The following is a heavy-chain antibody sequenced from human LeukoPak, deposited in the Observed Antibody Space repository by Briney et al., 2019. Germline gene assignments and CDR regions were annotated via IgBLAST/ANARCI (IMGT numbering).Heavy chain of an antibody. CDR2: INHSGST. CDR3: ARGVSSYDSSGYFFWFDP. Sequence: SETLSLTCAVYGGSFSGYYWSWIRQPPGKGLEWIGEINHSGSTNYNPSLKSRVTISVDTSKNQFSLKLSSVTAGDTAVYYCARGVSSYDSSGYFFWFDPWGQGTLVTVSS. J-gene: IGHJ5*02. D-gene: IGHD3-22*01. CDR1: GGSFSGYY. V-gene: IGHV4-34*01.